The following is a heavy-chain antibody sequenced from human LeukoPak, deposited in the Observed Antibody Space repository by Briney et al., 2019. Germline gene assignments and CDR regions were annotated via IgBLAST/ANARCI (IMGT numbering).Heavy chain of an antibody. CDR1: GFTFSDYY. V-gene: IGHV3-11*01. CDR2: ISSSGATI. Sequence: GPLRLSCAASGFTFSDYYMSWIRQAPGKGLEWVSYISSSGATIYYADSVKGRFTISRDNAKNSLYLQMNSLRAEDTAVYYCAREVVVPGAPYYFDYWGQGTLVTVSS. CDR3: AREVVVPGAPYYFDY. D-gene: IGHD2-2*01. J-gene: IGHJ4*02.